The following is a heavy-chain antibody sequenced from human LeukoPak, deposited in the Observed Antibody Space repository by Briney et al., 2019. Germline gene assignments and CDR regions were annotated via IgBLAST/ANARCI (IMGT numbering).Heavy chain of an antibody. D-gene: IGHD1-26*01. CDR1: GFTVSSNY. V-gene: IGHV3-53*01. J-gene: IGHJ5*02. CDR2: IYSGGST. CDR3: ARDRSVGTTTGWFDP. Sequence: PGGSLRLSCLVSGFTVSSNYMSWVRQAPGKGLEWVSVIYSGGSTYYSDSVKGRFTISRDNSKNTLYLQMNSLRGDDTAIYYCARDRSVGTTTGWFDPWGQGTLVTVSS.